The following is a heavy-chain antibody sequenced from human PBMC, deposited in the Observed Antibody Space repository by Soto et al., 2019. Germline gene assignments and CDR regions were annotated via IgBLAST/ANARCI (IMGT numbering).Heavy chain of an antibody. J-gene: IGHJ6*01. V-gene: IGHV3-30*18. D-gene: IGHD7-27*01. CDR3: AKDKTGERNYYYYGMEV. Sequence: VGSLRLSCAASGFTFSSYGMHCVRQAPGKGLEWVAVISYDGSNKYYADSVKGRFTISRDNSKNTLYLQMNSLRAEDTAVYYCAKDKTGERNYYYYGMEVWGQGTRVSVSS. CDR2: ISYDGSNK. CDR1: GFTFSSYG.